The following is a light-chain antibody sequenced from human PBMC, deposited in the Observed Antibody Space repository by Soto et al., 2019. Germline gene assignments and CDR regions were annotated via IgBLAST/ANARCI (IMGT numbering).Light chain of an antibody. J-gene: IGKJ4*01. CDR1: QSISSY. V-gene: IGKV1-39*01. CDR3: QQSYRTPLT. Sequence: DIQMTHSPSSLSASVGDRVTITCRASQSISSYLNWYQQKPGKAPKLLIYAASSLQSGVPSRFSGSGSGTDFTLTSSSLQPEDFATYHCQQSYRTPLTFGGGTKVEIK. CDR2: AAS.